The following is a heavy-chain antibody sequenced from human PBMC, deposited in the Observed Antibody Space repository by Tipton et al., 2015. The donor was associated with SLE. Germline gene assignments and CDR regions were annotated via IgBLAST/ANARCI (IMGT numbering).Heavy chain of an antibody. V-gene: IGHV4-38-2*01. CDR1: GFSISSGYY. CDR2: IYHSGST. CDR3: ARGYYDFWSASLGWFVP. D-gene: IGHD3-3*01. J-gene: IGHJ5*02. Sequence: TLSLTCAVSGFSISSGYYWGWIRQPPGKGLEWIVSIYHSGSTYYNPSLQIRATISVDTSKNQFSLKPNSVPAADTAVYYCARGYYDFWSASLGWFVPWGHGTLVTVSS.